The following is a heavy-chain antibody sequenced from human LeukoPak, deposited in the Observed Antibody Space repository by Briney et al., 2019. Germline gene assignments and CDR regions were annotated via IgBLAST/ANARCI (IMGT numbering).Heavy chain of an antibody. D-gene: IGHD2-8*02. V-gene: IGHV3-9*01. Sequence: GGSLRLSCAASGFTFDDYAMHWVRQAPGKGLEWVSGISWNSGSIGYADSVKGRFTISRDNAKNSLYLQMNSLRAEDTAVYYCARDRRYFDTGGLGGPDYWGQGTLVTVSS. CDR1: GFTFDDYA. CDR3: ARDRRYFDTGGLGGPDY. J-gene: IGHJ4*02. CDR2: ISWNSGSI.